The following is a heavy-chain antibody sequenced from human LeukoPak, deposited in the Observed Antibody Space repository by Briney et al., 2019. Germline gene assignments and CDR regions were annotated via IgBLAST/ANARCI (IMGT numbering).Heavy chain of an antibody. CDR3: ARDPSGYSCGYFNP. V-gene: IGHV4-59*01. CDR2: IYYSGST. Sequence: SETLSLTCTVSGGSISTYYWSWIRQPPGKGLEWIGDIYYSGSTNYNPSLKSRVTISVGTSRNQFSLKLSSVTAADTAVYYCARDPSGYSCGYFNPWGQGTLVTVSS. CDR1: GGSISTYY. J-gene: IGHJ5*02. D-gene: IGHD5-18*01.